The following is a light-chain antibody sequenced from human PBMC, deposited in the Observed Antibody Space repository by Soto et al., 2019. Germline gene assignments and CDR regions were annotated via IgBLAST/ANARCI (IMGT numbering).Light chain of an antibody. V-gene: IGKV3-15*01. Sequence: EIVMTQSPATLSVSPGERATLSCRASQSVSSNLAWYQQKPGQAPRLLIYGASTRATGIPARFSGSGSGTEFTLTISSLQSEDFVVYYCQQYNNWPRDTFGQGTRLEI. CDR1: QSVSSN. J-gene: IGKJ5*01. CDR2: GAS. CDR3: QQYNNWPRDT.